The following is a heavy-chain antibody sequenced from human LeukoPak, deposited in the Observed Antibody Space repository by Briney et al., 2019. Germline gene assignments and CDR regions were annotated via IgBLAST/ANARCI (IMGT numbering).Heavy chain of an antibody. D-gene: IGHD1-20*01. CDR2: INAGNGNT. Sequence: ASVKVSCKASGYTFTSYAIHWVRQAPGQRLEWMGWINAGNGNTKYSQKFQGRVTITADESMSTAYMELSSLRSEDTAVYYCARSITGTYLYYFDYWGQGTLVTVSS. CDR1: GYTFTSYA. V-gene: IGHV1-3*01. J-gene: IGHJ4*02. CDR3: ARSITGTYLYYFDY.